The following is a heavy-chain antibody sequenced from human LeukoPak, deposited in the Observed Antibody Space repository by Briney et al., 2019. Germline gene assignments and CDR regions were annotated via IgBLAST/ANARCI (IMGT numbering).Heavy chain of an antibody. Sequence: ASVKVSCTVSGYTFTSYDINWVRHATGQGLEWMGWISAYNGNTNYAQKLQGRVTMTTDTSTSTAYMELRSLRSDDTAVYYCARPFRYCSSTSCSYYFDYWGQGTPVTVSS. V-gene: IGHV1-18*01. CDR1: GYTFTSYD. J-gene: IGHJ4*02. CDR3: ARPFRYCSSTSCSYYFDY. CDR2: ISAYNGNT. D-gene: IGHD2-2*01.